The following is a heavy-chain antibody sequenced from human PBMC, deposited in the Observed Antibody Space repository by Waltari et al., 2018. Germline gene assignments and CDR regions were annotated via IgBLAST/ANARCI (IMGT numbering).Heavy chain of an antibody. Sequence: EVQLVQSGAEVKKPGESLKISCKGSGYSFTSYWIGWARQMPGKGLEWMGIIYPGDSDTRYSPSFQGQVTISADKSISTAYLQWSSLKASDTAMYYCARFSRQQLEDNWFDPWGQGTLVTVSS. CDR3: ARFSRQQLEDNWFDP. CDR2: IYPGDSDT. D-gene: IGHD6-13*01. V-gene: IGHV5-51*03. J-gene: IGHJ5*02. CDR1: GYSFTSYW.